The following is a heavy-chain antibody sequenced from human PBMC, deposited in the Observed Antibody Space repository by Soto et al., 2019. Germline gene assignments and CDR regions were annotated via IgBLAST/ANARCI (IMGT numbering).Heavy chain of an antibody. Sequence: PSETLSLTCAVSGGSISSSPDYWGWVRQPPGKGLEWIGSVYYSGNTNYNPSLKSRVTISVDTSRNQFSLKLSSVTAADTAVYYCARSWRRNTVTTAQADYWGQGTLVTGSS. CDR1: GGSISSSPDY. D-gene: IGHD4-17*01. J-gene: IGHJ4*02. CDR3: ARSWRRNTVTTAQADY. CDR2: VYYSGNT. V-gene: IGHV4-39*07.